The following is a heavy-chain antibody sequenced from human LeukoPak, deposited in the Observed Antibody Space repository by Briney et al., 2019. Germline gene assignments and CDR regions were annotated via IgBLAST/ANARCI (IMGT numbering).Heavy chain of an antibody. CDR3: ARDLGWFGELPFGY. V-gene: IGHV1-18*01. J-gene: IGHJ4*02. Sequence: ASVKVSCKASGYTFTSYDINWVRQATGQGLEWMGWISAYNGNTNYAQKLQGRVTMTTDTSTSTAYMELRSLRSDDTAVYYCARDLGWFGELPFGYWGQGTLVTVSS. CDR2: ISAYNGNT. D-gene: IGHD3-10*01. CDR1: GYTFTSYD.